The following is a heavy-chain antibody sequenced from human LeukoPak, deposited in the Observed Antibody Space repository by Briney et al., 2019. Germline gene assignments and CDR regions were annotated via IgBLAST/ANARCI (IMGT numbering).Heavy chain of an antibody. J-gene: IGHJ4*02. V-gene: IGHV4-39*01. CDR2: IYYSGST. CDR3: ARHGRGYGGNVVDY. Sequence: SETLSLTCDVSGGSITQTNYWTWVRQPPGKGLEWIGSIYYSGSTYYNPSLKSRVTISVDTSKNQFSLKLSSVTAADTAVYYCARHGRGYGGNVVDYWGQGTLVIVSS. D-gene: IGHD5-12*01. CDR1: GGSITQTNY.